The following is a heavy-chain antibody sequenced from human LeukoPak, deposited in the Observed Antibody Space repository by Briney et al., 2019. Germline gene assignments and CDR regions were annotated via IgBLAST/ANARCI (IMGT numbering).Heavy chain of an antibody. D-gene: IGHD3-22*01. Sequence: PGGSLRLSCAASGFTFSSYAMSWVRQAPGKGLEWVSAISGSGGSTYYADSVKGRFTISRDNSKNTLYLQMNSLRAEDTAVYYCAEDSSGYMGDTDFDYWGQGTLVTVSS. V-gene: IGHV3-23*01. CDR3: AEDSSGYMGDTDFDY. J-gene: IGHJ4*02. CDR2: ISGSGGST. CDR1: GFTFSSYA.